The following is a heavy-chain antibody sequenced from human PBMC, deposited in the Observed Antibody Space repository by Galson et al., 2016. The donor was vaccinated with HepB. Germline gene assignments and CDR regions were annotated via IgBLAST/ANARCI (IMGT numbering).Heavy chain of an antibody. D-gene: IGHD6-6*01. CDR2: INWNSGHK. J-gene: IGHJ6*02. CDR1: GFNFDDHA. Sequence: SLRLSCAASGFNFDDHAMHWVRQIPGKGLEWVSCINWNSGHKDYADSVKGRFTISRDNAKNSLYLQMNSLKLEDTAVYYCTKDGGVGSSSPPFYYGVDAWGQGTTVTVS. V-gene: IGHV3-9*01. CDR3: TKDGGVGSSSPPFYYGVDA.